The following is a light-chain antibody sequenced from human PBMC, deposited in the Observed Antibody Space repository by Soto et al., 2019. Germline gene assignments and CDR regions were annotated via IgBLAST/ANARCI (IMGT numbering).Light chain of an antibody. J-gene: IGKJ1*01. CDR1: RSVSSSS. CDR3: QQYRT. Sequence: EIVLTQSPGTLSLSPGERATLSCRASRSVSSSSLAWYQQKPGQAPRLLISGTSRRATGIPDRFSGSGSRTDFTLTISRLEPEDFAVYFCQQYRTFSQGTKVEIK. V-gene: IGKV3-20*01. CDR2: GTS.